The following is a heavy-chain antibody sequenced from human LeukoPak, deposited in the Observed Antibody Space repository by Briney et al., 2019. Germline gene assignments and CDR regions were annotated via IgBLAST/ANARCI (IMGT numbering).Heavy chain of an antibody. CDR1: GFTFSSYW. Sequence: GGSLRLSCAASGFTFSSYWMHWVRQAPGKGLVWVSRIKGDGSHTVYADSVKGRFTISRDNAKNTLFLQMRSLRVEDTAVYYCVRDWDHFDFDSWGQGTLVTVSS. CDR2: IKGDGSHT. CDR3: VRDWDHFDFDS. D-gene: IGHD1-26*01. V-gene: IGHV3-74*01. J-gene: IGHJ5*01.